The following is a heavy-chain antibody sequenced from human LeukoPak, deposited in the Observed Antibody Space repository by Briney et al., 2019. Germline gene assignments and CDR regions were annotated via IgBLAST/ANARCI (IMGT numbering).Heavy chain of an antibody. Sequence: PSETLSLTCTVSGGSISSSSYYWGWIRQPPGKGLEWIGSIYYSGSTYYNPSLKSRVTISADTSKNQFSLKLSSVTAADTAVYYCARRKPSQGFDYWGQGTLVTVSS. V-gene: IGHV4-39*01. CDR1: GGSISSSSYY. J-gene: IGHJ4*02. D-gene: IGHD1-14*01. CDR2: IYYSGST. CDR3: ARRKPSQGFDY.